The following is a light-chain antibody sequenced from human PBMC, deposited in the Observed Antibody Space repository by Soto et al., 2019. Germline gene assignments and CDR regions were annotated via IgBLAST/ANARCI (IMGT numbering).Light chain of an antibody. J-gene: IGLJ1*01. CDR2: EVR. CDR1: SSDVGAYNY. CDR3: SSYEGSDVFV. Sequence: QSGLTQPPSASGSPGQAVAIACTGTSSDVGAYNYVAWYPQHPGKVTNITLHEVRKRPSGVPDRFSGSKSGNTASLPVSGLQVDVDVDYYCSSYEGSDVFVFCTGTKVTVL. V-gene: IGLV2-8*01.